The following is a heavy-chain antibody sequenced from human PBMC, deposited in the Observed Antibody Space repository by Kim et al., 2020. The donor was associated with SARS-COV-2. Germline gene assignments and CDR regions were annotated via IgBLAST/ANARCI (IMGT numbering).Heavy chain of an antibody. D-gene: IGHD6-13*01. J-gene: IGHJ4*02. V-gene: IGHV3-30*18. Sequence: GGSLRLSCAASGFTFSNYGMHWVRQAPGKGLEWVAVISYDGSNKYYADSVKGRFTISRDNSKNTLYLQMNSLRAEDTAVYYCAKQHIAAAELDYWGQGTL. CDR3: AKQHIAAAELDY. CDR2: ISYDGSNK. CDR1: GFTFSNYG.